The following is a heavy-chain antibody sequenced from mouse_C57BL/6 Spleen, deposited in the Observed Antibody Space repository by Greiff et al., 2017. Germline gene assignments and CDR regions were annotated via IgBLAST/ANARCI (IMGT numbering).Heavy chain of an antibody. CDR3: ARSEGVTPWFAY. CDR2: IYPGDGDT. J-gene: IGHJ3*01. CDR1: GYAFSSYW. D-gene: IGHD2-2*01. V-gene: IGHV1-80*01. Sequence: QVQLKESGAELVKPGASVKISCKASGYAFSSYWMNWVKQRPGKGLEWIGQIYPGDGDTNYNGKFKGKATLTADKSSSTAYMQLSSLTSEDSAVYFCARSEGVTPWFAYWGQGTLVTVSA.